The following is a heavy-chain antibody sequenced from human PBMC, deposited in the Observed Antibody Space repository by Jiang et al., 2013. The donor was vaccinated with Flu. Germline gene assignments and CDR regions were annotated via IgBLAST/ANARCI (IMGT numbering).Heavy chain of an antibody. V-gene: IGHV1-46*01. CDR1: GYTFTSYY. J-gene: IGHJ4*02. Sequence: EVKKPGASVKVSCKASGYTFTSYYIHWVRQAPGQGLEWMGVINPGGGSTTYGQKFQGRVTLTRDTSTTTVYMELRSLRSEDTAVYYCARDWGSRDYFDFWGQGTLVTVSS. CDR3: ARDWGSRDYFDF. D-gene: IGHD3-16*01. CDR2: INPGGGST.